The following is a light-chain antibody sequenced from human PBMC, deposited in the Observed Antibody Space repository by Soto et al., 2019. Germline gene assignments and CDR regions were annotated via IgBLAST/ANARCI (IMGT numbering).Light chain of an antibody. Sequence: DIQMTQSPSSLSAYVGDRVTITCQASQDISNYLNWYQQKPGKAPKLLIYDASNLETGVPSRFSGSGSGTDFTFTISSLQPEDIATYYCQQYDNLPPFTFGPGPKVDIK. J-gene: IGKJ3*01. CDR1: QDISNY. V-gene: IGKV1-33*01. CDR2: DAS. CDR3: QQYDNLPPFT.